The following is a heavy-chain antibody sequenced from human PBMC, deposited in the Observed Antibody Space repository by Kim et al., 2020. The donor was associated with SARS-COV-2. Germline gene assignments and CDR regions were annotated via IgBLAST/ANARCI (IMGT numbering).Heavy chain of an antibody. J-gene: IGHJ4*02. CDR3: ASQLAAAGTPIDY. D-gene: IGHD6-13*01. Sequence: YSQNFQGRVTITRDTSASTAYMERSSLRAEDTAVYYCASQLAAAGTPIDYWGQGTLVTVSS. V-gene: IGHV1-3*01.